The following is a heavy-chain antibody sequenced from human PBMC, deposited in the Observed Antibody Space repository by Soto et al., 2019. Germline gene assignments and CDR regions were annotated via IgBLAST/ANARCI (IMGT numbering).Heavy chain of an antibody. Sequence: QVQLVQSGAEVKKPGSSVKVSCKASGGTFSSYAISWVRQAPGQGLEWMGGIIPIFGTANYAQKFQGRVTITADESTSTAYMELSSLRSEHTAVYYCERVGFYCSGSEEDYWGQGPLVTVSS. J-gene: IGHJ4*02. V-gene: IGHV1-69*01. CDR1: GGTFSSYA. D-gene: IGHD3-10*01. CDR3: ERVGFYCSGSEEDY. CDR2: IIPIFGTA.